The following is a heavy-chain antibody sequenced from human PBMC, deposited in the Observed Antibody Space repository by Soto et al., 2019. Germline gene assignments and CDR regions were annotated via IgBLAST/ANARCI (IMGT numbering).Heavy chain of an antibody. CDR3: ARVQHPAHFDN. J-gene: IGHJ4*02. CDR1: GVPVSSNLSS. CDR2: TYYRSKWYS. V-gene: IGHV6-1*01. Sequence: SQTLLPTWVMSGVPVSSNLSSWLWISPAPSSGLEWLASTYYRSKWYSYYELSVKSRLTINQDTSKNQVPLHLSSVTPEDTAVYYCARVQHPAHFDNWGQGTQVTVPQ.